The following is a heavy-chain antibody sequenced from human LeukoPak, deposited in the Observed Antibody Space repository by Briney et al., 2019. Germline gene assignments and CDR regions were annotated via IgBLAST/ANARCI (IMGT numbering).Heavy chain of an antibody. Sequence: GGSFRLSCAASEFTPSDGWMSWVRQAPGKGLEWVGRIKSKTDGGPTDYAAPVKGRFTISRDDSKNTLYLQMNSLKTEDTAVYYCTRESYGDYDYWGQGTLVTVSS. CDR1: EFTPSDGW. D-gene: IGHD4-17*01. V-gene: IGHV3-15*01. J-gene: IGHJ4*02. CDR3: TRESYGDYDY. CDR2: IKSKTDGGPT.